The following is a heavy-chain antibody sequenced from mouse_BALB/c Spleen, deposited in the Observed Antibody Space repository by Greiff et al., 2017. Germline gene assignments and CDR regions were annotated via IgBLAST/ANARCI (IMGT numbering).Heavy chain of an antibody. CDR1: GFSLTGYG. Sequence: QVTLKVSGPGLVAPSQSLSITCTVSGFSLTGYGVNWVRQPPGKGLEWLGMIWGDGSTDYNSALKSRLSISKDNSKSQVFLKMNSLQTDDTARYYCARWRSHYYGSHWYFDVWGAGTTVTVSS. J-gene: IGHJ1*01. CDR3: ARWRSHYYGSHWYFDV. V-gene: IGHV2-6-7*01. CDR2: IWGDGST. D-gene: IGHD1-2*01.